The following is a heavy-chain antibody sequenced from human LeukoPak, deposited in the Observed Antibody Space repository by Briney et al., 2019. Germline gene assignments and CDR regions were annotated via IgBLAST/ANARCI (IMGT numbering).Heavy chain of an antibody. Sequence: GGSLRLSCAASGFTVSSNYMSWVRQAPGKGLEWVSVIYSGGTTNYADSVKGRFTISRDNSKNTLYLQVNSLRAEDTAIYFCARFLSYYYALDVWGQGTTVTVSS. CDR3: ARFLSYYYALDV. V-gene: IGHV3-66*01. CDR1: GFTVSSNY. J-gene: IGHJ6*02. CDR2: IYSGGTT.